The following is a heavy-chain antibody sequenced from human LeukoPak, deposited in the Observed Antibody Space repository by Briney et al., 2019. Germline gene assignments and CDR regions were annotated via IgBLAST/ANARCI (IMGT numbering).Heavy chain of an antibody. Sequence: GGSLRLSCAASGFTFSSYAMSWVRKAPGQGMEWGSAISGSGGSTYYADSAKGRFTISTVNSKNTLYLQMDSLRGEDTALYYCARAVGYSYGYIYPNFDYWGQGTLVTVSS. CDR3: ARAVGYSYGYIYPNFDY. CDR1: GFTFSSYA. J-gene: IGHJ4*02. CDR2: ISGSGGST. V-gene: IGHV3-23*01. D-gene: IGHD5-18*01.